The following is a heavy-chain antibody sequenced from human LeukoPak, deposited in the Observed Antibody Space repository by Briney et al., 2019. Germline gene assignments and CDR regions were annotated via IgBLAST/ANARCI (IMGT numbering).Heavy chain of an antibody. D-gene: IGHD6-19*01. CDR2: ISAYNGNT. V-gene: IGHV1-18*01. J-gene: IGHJ3*02. CDR1: GYTFTSYG. CDR3: ARVGDSSGCTICAFDI. Sequence: ASVKVSCKASGYTFTSYGISWVPQAPGQGLEWRGWISAYNGNTNYAQKLQGRVTMTTDTSTSTAYMELRSLRSDDTAVYYCARVGDSSGCTICAFDIWGQGTMVTVSS.